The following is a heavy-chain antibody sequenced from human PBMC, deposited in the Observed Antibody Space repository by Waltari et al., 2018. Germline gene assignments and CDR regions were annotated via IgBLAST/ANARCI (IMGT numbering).Heavy chain of an antibody. V-gene: IGHV1-2*02. CDR2: INPNSGGT. CDR3: ARDSFGSDSGNYYDVGGYFYGMDV. J-gene: IGHJ6*02. D-gene: IGHD3-10*01. CDR1: GYTFTGYY. Sequence: QVQLVQSGAEVSKPGASVNVSCKASGYTFTGYYMHWVRQAPGQGLEWMGWINPNSGGTHYPQKFQGRVTMTRDTSISTAYMELSRLRSDDTAVYYCARDSFGSDSGNYYDVGGYFYGMDVWGQGTTVTVSS.